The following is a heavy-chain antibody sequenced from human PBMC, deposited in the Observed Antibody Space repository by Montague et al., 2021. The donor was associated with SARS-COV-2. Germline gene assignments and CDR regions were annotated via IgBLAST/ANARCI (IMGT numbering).Heavy chain of an antibody. Sequence: SETLSLTCTVSGDSISNYYWSWIRRPPGKGLEWLGYIYYSGSTXXXPSXXXRVTISVDTSKNQFSLRLSSVTAADTAVYYCARLPYILPGYAYFDFWGRGSLVTFSS. CDR3: ARLPYILPGYAYFDF. CDR1: GDSISNYY. J-gene: IGHJ4*02. CDR2: IYYSGST. V-gene: IGHV4-59*08. D-gene: IGHD3-9*01.